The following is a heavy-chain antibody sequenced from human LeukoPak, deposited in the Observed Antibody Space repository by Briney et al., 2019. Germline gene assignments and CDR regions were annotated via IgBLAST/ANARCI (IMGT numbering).Heavy chain of an antibody. CDR3: ARSTVCSSTSCYGRWFDP. Sequence: SETLSLTCAVYGGSFSGYYWSWIRQPPGKGLEWMGEINHSGSTNYNPSLKSRVTISVDTSKNQFSLKLSSVTAADTAVYYCARSTVCSSTSCYGRWFDPWGQGTLVTVSS. J-gene: IGHJ5*02. CDR1: GGSFSGYY. V-gene: IGHV4-34*01. CDR2: INHSGST. D-gene: IGHD2-2*01.